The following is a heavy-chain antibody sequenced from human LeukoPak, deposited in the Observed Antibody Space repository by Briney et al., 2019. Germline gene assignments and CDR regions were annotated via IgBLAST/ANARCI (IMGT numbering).Heavy chain of an antibody. D-gene: IGHD3-22*01. CDR3: ARGDYYDSSGYYRFDY. J-gene: IGHJ4*02. Sequence: ASVKVSCKASGYTFTSYGISWVRQAPGQGLELMGWISAYNGNTNYAQKLQGRVTMTTDTSTSTAYMELRSLRSDDTAVYYCARGDYYDSSGYYRFDYWGQGTLVTVSS. CDR2: ISAYNGNT. V-gene: IGHV1-18*01. CDR1: GYTFTSYG.